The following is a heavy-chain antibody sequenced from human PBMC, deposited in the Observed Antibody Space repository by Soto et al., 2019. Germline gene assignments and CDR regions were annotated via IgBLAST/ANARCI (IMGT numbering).Heavy chain of an antibody. CDR1: GFTFSSYA. CDR2: ISGSGGST. V-gene: IGHV3-23*01. J-gene: IGHJ6*03. CDR3: AKDELDSNFRPYMDV. Sequence: GGSLRLSCAASGFTFSSYAMSWVRQAPGKGLEWVSAISGSGGSTYYADSVKGRFTISRDNSKNTLYLQMNSLRAEDTAVYYCAKDELDSNFRPYMDVWGKGTTVTVSS. D-gene: IGHD4-4*01.